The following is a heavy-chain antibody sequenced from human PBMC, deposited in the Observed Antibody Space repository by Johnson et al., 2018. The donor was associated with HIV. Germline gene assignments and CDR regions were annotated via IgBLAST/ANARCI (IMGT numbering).Heavy chain of an antibody. CDR1: GFTFSSYA. J-gene: IGHJ3*02. D-gene: IGHD3/OR15-3a*01. Sequence: QVQLVESGGGVVQPGRSLRLSCAASGFTFSSYAMHWVRQAPGKGLEWVAVISYDGSNKYYVDSVKGRFTISRDNSKNTLYLQMNSLRAEDTAVYYCARVGIGIFGRGVGFDIWGQGTMVTVSS. CDR2: ISYDGSNK. V-gene: IGHV3-30*04. CDR3: ARVGIGIFGRGVGFDI.